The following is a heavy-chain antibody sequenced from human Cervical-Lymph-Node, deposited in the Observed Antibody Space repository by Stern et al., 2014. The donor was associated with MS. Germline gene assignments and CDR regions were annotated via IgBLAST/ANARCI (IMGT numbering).Heavy chain of an antibody. CDR2: ISGSGATI. V-gene: IGHV3-11*01. J-gene: IGHJ4*02. Sequence: VQLVESGGGLVKPGGSLRLSCAASGFTFSDYHMTWLRQAPGKGLEWLSYISGSGATIHYADSVKGRFTISRDNAENSLYLQMYSLTAEDTAVYYCARVYDFWSGYYFDYWGQGALVTVSS. D-gene: IGHD3-3*01. CDR1: GFTFSDYH. CDR3: ARVYDFWSGYYFDY.